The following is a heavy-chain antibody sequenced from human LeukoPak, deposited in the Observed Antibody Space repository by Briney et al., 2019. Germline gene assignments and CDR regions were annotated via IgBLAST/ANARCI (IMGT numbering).Heavy chain of an antibody. CDR3: ARGDSSGYYVRFDY. V-gene: IGHV3-21*04. D-gene: IGHD3-22*01. CDR1: GFTFSSYS. CDR2: ISSSSSYI. Sequence: GGSLRLSCAASGFTFSSYSMNWVRQAPGKGLEWVSSISSSSSYIDYADSVKGRFTISRDNSKNTLFLQMNSLRADDTAGYYCARGDSSGYYVRFDYWGQGTLVTVSS. J-gene: IGHJ4*02.